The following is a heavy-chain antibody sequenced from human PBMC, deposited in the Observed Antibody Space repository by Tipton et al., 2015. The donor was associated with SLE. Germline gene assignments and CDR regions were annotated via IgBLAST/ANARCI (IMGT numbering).Heavy chain of an antibody. J-gene: IGHJ6*02. V-gene: IGHV3-7*01. D-gene: IGHD6-13*01. CDR2: IREDGSDK. CDR3: ASDLEYSSSWYPLDYYYGMDV. CDR1: GFTFSNYW. Sequence: SLRLSCVASGFTFSNYWMGWVRRAPGKGLEWVANIREDGSDKYCVDSVKGRFTISRDNAKNSLYLQMNSLRGEDTAVYYCASDLEYSSSWYPLDYYYGMDVWGQGTTVTVSS.